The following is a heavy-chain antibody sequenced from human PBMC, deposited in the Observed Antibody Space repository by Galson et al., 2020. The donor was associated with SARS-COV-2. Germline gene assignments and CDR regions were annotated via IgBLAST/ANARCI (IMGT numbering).Heavy chain of an antibody. D-gene: IGHD3-22*01. Sequence: SETLSLTCTVSGGSISSCSYYWSWLRQHPGKGLEWIVYIYYSGITYYNPSLKSLVTISVDTSKNQFSLKLSSVTAADPAVYYCAREARYYDSSGYSYGMDVWGQGPKVTVSS. CDR2: IYYSGIT. CDR1: GGSISSCSYY. J-gene: IGHJ6*02. CDR3: AREARYYDSSGYSYGMDV. V-gene: IGHV4-31*01.